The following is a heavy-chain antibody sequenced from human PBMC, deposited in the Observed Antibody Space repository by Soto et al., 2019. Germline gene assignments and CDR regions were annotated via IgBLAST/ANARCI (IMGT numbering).Heavy chain of an antibody. Sequence: AETLSLTCTASGGSIRSYYWSWIRQPPGKGLEWGGYIYYRVSTTYNPSLKGRVTISVDTYKNRFSLKLSSVTAADTAVYYCERLGGSYQAFEYWGQGNLVTVSS. D-gene: IGHD3-3*01. V-gene: IGHV4-59*08. J-gene: IGHJ4*02. CDR3: ERLGGSYQAFEY. CDR2: IYYRVST. CDR1: GGSIRSYY.